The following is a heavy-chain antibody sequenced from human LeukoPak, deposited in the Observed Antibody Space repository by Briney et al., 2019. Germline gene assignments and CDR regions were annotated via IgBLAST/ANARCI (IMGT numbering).Heavy chain of an antibody. J-gene: IGHJ4*02. D-gene: IGHD3-22*01. CDR3: ASEPYYYDSSGYYNDY. V-gene: IGHV1-2*02. CDR1: GYTFTGYY. Sequence: ASVKVSCKASGYTFTGYYMHWVRQAPGQGVEWMGWVNPNGGGTNYAQKFQGRVTMTRDTSISTAYMELSRLRSDDTAVYYCASEPYYYDSSGYYNDYWGQGTLVTVSS. CDR2: VNPNGGGT.